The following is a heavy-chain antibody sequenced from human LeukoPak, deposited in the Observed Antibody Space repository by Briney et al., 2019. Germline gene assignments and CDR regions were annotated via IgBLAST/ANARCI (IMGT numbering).Heavy chain of an antibody. Sequence: SETLSLTCAVYGGSFSGYDWSWIRQPPGKGLEWSGEINHSGSTNYNPSLKSRVTISVDTSKNQFSLKLSSVTAADTAVYYCARGWIVAAGTGLSYYYGMDVWGQGTTVTVSS. V-gene: IGHV4-34*01. J-gene: IGHJ6*02. D-gene: IGHD6-13*01. CDR1: GGSFSGYD. CDR2: INHSGST. CDR3: ARGWIVAAGTGLSYYYGMDV.